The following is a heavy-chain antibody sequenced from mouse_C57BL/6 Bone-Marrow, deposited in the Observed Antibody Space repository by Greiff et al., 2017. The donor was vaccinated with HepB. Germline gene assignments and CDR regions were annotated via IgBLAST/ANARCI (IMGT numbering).Heavy chain of an antibody. V-gene: IGHV4-1*01. CDR1: GVDFSRYW. J-gene: IGHJ2*01. CDR2: INPDSSTI. Sequence: PTAGVDFSRYWMSWVRRAPGKGLEWIGEINPDSSTINYAPSLKDKFIISRDNAKNTLYLQMSKVRSEDTALYYCARNYDRGFDYWGQGTTLTVSS. CDR3: ARNYDRGFDY. D-gene: IGHD2-4*01.